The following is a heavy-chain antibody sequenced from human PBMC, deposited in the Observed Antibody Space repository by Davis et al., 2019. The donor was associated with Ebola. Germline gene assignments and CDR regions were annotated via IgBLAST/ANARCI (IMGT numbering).Heavy chain of an antibody. CDR3: ARDVGSGYYK. V-gene: IGHV1-46*01. CDR1: GYTFTSYY. CDR2: INPSGGST. J-gene: IGHJ4*02. Sequence: ASVKVSCKASGYTFTSYYMHWVRQAPGRGLEWMGIINPSGGSTSYAQKFQGRVTMTRDTSISTAYMELSRLRSDDTAVYYCARDVGSGYYKWGQGTLVTVSS. D-gene: IGHD3-3*01.